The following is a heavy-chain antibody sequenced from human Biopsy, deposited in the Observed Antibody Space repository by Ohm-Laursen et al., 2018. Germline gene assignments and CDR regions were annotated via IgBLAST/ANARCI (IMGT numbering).Heavy chain of an antibody. CDR3: ARDTRWSPYSMDF. J-gene: IGHJ6*02. Sequence: SLRLSCSASGFSFSDYHMRWIRQAPGRGLEWVSYISGGGTIYYGDSMKGRVTISRDNAKNSLYLQMHSLRAEDTAVYYCARDTRWSPYSMDFWGQGTTVTVSS. CDR1: GFSFSDYH. CDR2: ISGGGTI. V-gene: IGHV3-11*01. D-gene: IGHD4-23*01.